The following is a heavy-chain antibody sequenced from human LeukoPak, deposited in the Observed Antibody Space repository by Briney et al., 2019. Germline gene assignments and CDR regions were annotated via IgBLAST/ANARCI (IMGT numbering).Heavy chain of an antibody. CDR3: ARDGYDSSGYYPLGAFDI. Sequence: ASVKVSCKASGYTFTGYYMHWVGQAPGQGLEWMGWINPNSGGTNYAQKFQGRVTMTRDTSISTAYMELSRLRSDDTAVYYCARDGYDSSGYYPLGAFDIWGQGTMVTVSS. CDR1: GYTFTGYY. CDR2: INPNSGGT. V-gene: IGHV1-2*02. D-gene: IGHD3-22*01. J-gene: IGHJ3*02.